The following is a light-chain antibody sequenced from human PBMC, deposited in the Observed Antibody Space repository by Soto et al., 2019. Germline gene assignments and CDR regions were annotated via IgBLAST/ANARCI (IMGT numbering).Light chain of an antibody. V-gene: IGKV3-20*01. J-gene: IGKJ3*01. Sequence: EIVLTQAPGTLSLSPGERATLSCRASQNVKNSYLAWYQQKPGQAPRLLIFGASFRATDIPDRLSGSGSGTDFTLTISRLEPEDFAVYYCQQYGTSPFTFGPGTKVDIK. CDR2: GAS. CDR3: QQYGTSPFT. CDR1: QNVKNSY.